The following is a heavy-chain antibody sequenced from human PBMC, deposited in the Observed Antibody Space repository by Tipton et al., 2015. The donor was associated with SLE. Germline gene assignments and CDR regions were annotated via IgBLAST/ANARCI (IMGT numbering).Heavy chain of an antibody. J-gene: IGHJ6*03. Sequence: TLSLTCTVSGGSISSSSYYWGWIRQPPGKGLEWVGSIYYSGSTYYNPSLKSRVTISVDTSKNQFYLRLTSVTAADTAVYYCARGGAFWSGPTSYYYFFYYMDVWGKGTTVTVSS. CDR2: IYYSGST. V-gene: IGHV4-39*07. CDR1: GGSISSSSYY. CDR3: ARGGAFWSGPTSYYYFFYYMDV. D-gene: IGHD3-3*01.